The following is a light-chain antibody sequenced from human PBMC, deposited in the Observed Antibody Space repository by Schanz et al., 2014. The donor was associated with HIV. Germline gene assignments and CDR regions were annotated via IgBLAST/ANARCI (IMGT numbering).Light chain of an antibody. CDR1: QSISNY. V-gene: IGKV1-39*01. Sequence: DIQMTQSPSSLSASVGDRVTITCRAGQSISNYLNWYQQKPGKAPKLLIYAASSLQSGVPSRFSGSGSGTDFTLTIRSLQPEDFATYYCQQAYDPPFTFGGGTKV. CDR3: QQAYDPPFT. J-gene: IGKJ4*01. CDR2: AAS.